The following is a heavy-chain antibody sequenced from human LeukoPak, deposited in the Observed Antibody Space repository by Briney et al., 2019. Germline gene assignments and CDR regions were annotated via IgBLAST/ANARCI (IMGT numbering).Heavy chain of an antibody. CDR3: ARAPDYSNYRDAFDI. CDR2: INSDGSST. J-gene: IGHJ3*02. Sequence: PGGSLRLSCAASGFTFSSYWMHWVRHAPGKGLVWVSRINSDGSSTSYADSVKGRFTISRDNAKNTLYLQMNSLRAEDTAVYYCARAPDYSNYRDAFDIWGQGTMVTVSS. V-gene: IGHV3-74*01. CDR1: GFTFSSYW. D-gene: IGHD4-11*01.